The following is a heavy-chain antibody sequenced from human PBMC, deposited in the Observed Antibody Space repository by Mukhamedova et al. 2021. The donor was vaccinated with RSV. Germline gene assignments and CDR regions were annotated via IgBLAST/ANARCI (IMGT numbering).Heavy chain of an antibody. Sequence: GFTFSSYGMNWVRQAPGKGLEWVSYISTSGNTINYADSVKGRFTMSRDNAKNSLYLQMNSLGAEDTAVYYCARAVQWPYWGQGTLV. CDR3: ARAVQWPY. J-gene: IGHJ4*02. V-gene: IGHV3-48*03. CDR1: GFTFSSYG. D-gene: IGHD6-19*01. CDR2: ISTSGNTI.